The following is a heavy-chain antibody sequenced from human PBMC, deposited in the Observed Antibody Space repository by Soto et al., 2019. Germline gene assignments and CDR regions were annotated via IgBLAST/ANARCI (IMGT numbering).Heavy chain of an antibody. J-gene: IGHJ5*02. CDR3: ARDVPIVVVPAATGWFDP. CDR2: ISDYNGNT. Sequence: GASVKVSCKASGYTFTSYGISWVRQAPGQGLEWMRWISDYNGNTNYAQKLQGRVIMTTDTSTSTAYMELRSLRSDDTAVYYFARDVPIVVVPAATGWFDPWGQGTLVTVSS. D-gene: IGHD2-2*01. V-gene: IGHV1-18*01. CDR1: GYTFTSYG.